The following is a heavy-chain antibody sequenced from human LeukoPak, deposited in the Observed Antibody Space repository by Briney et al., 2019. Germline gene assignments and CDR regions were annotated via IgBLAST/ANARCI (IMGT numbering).Heavy chain of an antibody. D-gene: IGHD3-22*01. Sequence: GGSLSLPCAVSGFTLSSAAMTWVRQAPGKGLEWVSTITGSDDGTYYADSVKGRFTISRDYSTNTLNLQRNSLRVEDTAIYYCAKGPQLGSGYHPDYWGQGTLVTVSS. J-gene: IGHJ4*02. CDR3: AKGPQLGSGYHPDY. CDR1: GFTLSSAA. V-gene: IGHV3-23*01. CDR2: ITGSDDGT.